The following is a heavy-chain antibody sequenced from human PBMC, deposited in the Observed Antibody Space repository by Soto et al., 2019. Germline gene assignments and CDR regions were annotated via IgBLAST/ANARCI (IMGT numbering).Heavy chain of an antibody. CDR3: VKDDRILGRRYFDL. CDR1: GFPFYDYA. D-gene: IGHD2-15*01. V-gene: IGHV3-23*01. Sequence: GGSLRLSCAASGFPFYDYAMSWVRQAPGKGLEWVSTVDASSNTHYADSVRGRFTISRDTRNSMLFLQLDSLRAEDTAVYYCVKDDRILGRRYFDLWGRGTLVTVSS. CDR2: VDASSNT. J-gene: IGHJ2*01.